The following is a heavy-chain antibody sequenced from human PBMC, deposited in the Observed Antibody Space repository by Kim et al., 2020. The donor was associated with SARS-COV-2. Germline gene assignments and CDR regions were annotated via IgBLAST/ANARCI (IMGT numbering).Heavy chain of an antibody. V-gene: IGHV7-4-1*02. CDR1: GYTFTGYA. Sequence: ASVKVSCKASGYTFTGYAMNWVRQAPGQGLEWMGWINTNTGNPTYAQGFTGRFVFSLDTSVSTAYLQISSLKTEDTAVYYCAIGRGSSPRYYGMDVWGQGTTVTVSS. J-gene: IGHJ6*02. D-gene: IGHD6-13*01. CDR2: INTNTGNP. CDR3: AIGRGSSPRYYGMDV.